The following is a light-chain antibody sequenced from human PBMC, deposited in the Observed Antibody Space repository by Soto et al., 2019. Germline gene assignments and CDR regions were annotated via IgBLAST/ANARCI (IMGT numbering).Light chain of an antibody. CDR1: QIISTY. J-gene: IGKJ1*01. Sequence: DIQMTQSPSSLSASVGARVTITCRASQIISTYLHCYQHKPGKAPKLLIFGASSLHSGVPSRFSGSGSGTEFTLTISSLQPEDFATYYCQQSSSTPWTFGPGTKVEVK. CDR3: QQSSSTPWT. CDR2: GAS. V-gene: IGKV1-39*01.